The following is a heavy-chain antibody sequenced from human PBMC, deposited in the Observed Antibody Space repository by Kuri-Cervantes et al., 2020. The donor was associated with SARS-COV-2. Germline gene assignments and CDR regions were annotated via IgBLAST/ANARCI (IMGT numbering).Heavy chain of an antibody. D-gene: IGHD1-26*01. CDR1: GYTFTSYD. CDR2: MNPNSGNT. J-gene: IGHJ6*02. Sequence: ASVKVSCKASGYTFTSYDINWVRQATGQGLEWMGWMNPNSGNTGYAQKFQGRVTMTRNTSISTAYMELSRLRSDDTAVYYCAREGSETGAVGMDVWGQGTTVTVSS. CDR3: AREGSETGAVGMDV. V-gene: IGHV1-8*01.